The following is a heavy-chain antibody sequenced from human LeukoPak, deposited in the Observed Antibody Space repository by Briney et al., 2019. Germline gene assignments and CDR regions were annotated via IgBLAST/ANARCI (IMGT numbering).Heavy chain of an antibody. J-gene: IGHJ6*03. CDR1: GGSISSGSYY. V-gene: IGHV4-61*02. CDR3: ARVGYYDSSGYRGYSYYYYMDV. Sequence: SQTLSLTCTVSGGSISSGSYYLSWIRQPAGKGLEWIGRIYTSGSTNYNPSLKSRVTISVDTSKNQFSLKLSSVTAADTAVYYCARVGYYDSSGYRGYSYYYYMDVWGKGTTVPVSS. CDR2: IYTSGST. D-gene: IGHD3-22*01.